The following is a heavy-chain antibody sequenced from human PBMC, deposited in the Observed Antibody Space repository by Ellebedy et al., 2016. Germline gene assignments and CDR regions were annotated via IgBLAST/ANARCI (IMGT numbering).Heavy chain of an antibody. D-gene: IGHD6-19*01. CDR3: GRGNAVPGPEPLDY. J-gene: IGHJ4*02. CDR1: GFTVSGNY. V-gene: IGHV3-66*01. CDR2: LYSGGTI. Sequence: GGSLRLSCAASGFTVSGNYMSWVRQAPGKGLEWVSTLYSGGTILYADSVKGRFTISRDNSTNTLYLQMNNLRAEDTAIYFCGRGNAVPGPEPLDYWGQGTLVTVSS.